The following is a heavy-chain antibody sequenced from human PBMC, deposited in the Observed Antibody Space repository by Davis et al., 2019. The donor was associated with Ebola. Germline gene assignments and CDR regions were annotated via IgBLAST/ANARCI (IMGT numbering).Heavy chain of an antibody. CDR1: GGSISSKSEY. D-gene: IGHD1-1*01. V-gene: IGHV4-39*07. Sequence: SETLSLTCTVSGGSISSKSEYWGWIRQPPGRELEWIGNIYYSGTTYYNPSLKSRGTISVDTSKNQFSLKLSSVTAADTAVYYCARGLYPWELDYWGQGTLVTVSS. CDR3: ARGLYPWELDY. J-gene: IGHJ4*02. CDR2: IYYSGTT.